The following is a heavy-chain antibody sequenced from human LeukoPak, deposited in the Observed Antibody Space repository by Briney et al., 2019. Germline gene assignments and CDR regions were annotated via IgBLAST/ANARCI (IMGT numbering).Heavy chain of an antibody. Sequence: GGSLRLSCAASGFTFSDYYMSWIRQAPGKGLEWVSYISSSSSSYTNYADSVKGRFTISRDNAENSLYLQMNSLRAEDTAVYYCARGSGDILTGYSDFDYWGQGTLVTVSS. D-gene: IGHD3-9*01. CDR3: ARGSGDILTGYSDFDY. J-gene: IGHJ4*02. V-gene: IGHV3-11*06. CDR2: ISSSSSSYT. CDR1: GFTFSDYY.